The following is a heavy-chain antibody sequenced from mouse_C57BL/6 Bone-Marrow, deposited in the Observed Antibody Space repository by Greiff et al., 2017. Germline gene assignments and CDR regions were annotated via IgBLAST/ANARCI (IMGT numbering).Heavy chain of an antibody. Sequence: QVQLQQPGAELVKPGASVKLSCKASGYTFTSYWMHWVKQRPGQGLEWIGMIHPNSGSTNYNEKFKSKATLTVDKSSSTAYMQLSSLTSEDSAVYYCARGYYGSSPRNYWYFDVWGTGTTVTVSS. CDR3: ARGYYGSSPRNYWYFDV. CDR1: GYTFTSYW. CDR2: IHPNSGST. J-gene: IGHJ1*03. D-gene: IGHD1-1*01. V-gene: IGHV1-64*01.